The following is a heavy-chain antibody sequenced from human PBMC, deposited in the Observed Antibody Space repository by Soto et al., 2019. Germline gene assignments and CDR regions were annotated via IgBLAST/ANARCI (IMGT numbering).Heavy chain of an antibody. CDR3: ARVNSQYDSTGSEDY. J-gene: IGHJ4*02. V-gene: IGHV1-69*08. Sequence: SVKVSCKASGGTFRSYTISWVRQAPGQGLEWMGSIIPILDRPNYAQKFQGRVTITADKSTGTAYVELSSLRSEDTAVYYCARVNSQYDSTGSEDYWGQGTLVTVS. D-gene: IGHD3-22*01. CDR1: GGTFRSYT. CDR2: IIPILDRP.